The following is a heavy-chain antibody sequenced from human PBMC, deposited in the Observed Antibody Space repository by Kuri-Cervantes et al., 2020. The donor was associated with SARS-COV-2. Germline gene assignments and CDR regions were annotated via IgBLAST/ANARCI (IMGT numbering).Heavy chain of an antibody. D-gene: IGHD2-2*01. V-gene: IGHV3-7*05. CDR2: IKQDGSEK. CDR1: GFTFSSYA. CDR3: AREGSQYQLLRGAYFDY. Sequence: GESLKISCAASGFTFSSYAMSWVRQAPGKGLEWVANIKQDGSEKYYVDSVKGRFTISRDNAKNSLYLQTNSLRAEDTAVYYCAREGSQYQLLRGAYFDYWGQGTLVTVSS. J-gene: IGHJ4*02.